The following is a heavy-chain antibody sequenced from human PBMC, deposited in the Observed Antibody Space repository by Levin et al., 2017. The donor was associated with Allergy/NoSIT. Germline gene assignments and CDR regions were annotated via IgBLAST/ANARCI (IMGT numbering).Heavy chain of an antibody. CDR1: GFTFSSYS. CDR3: ARVQYSSGSPPGY. J-gene: IGHJ4*02. CDR2: ISSSSSYI. Sequence: PGGSLRLSCAASGFTFSSYSMNWVRQAPGKGLEWVSSISSSSSYIYYADSVKGRFTISRDNAKNSLYLQMNSLRAEDTAVYYCARVQYSSGSPPGYWGQGTLVTVSS. V-gene: IGHV3-21*01. D-gene: IGHD6-19*01.